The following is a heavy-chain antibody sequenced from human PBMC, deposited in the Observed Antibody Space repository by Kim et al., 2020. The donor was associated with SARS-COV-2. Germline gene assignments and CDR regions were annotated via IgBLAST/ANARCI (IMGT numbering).Heavy chain of an antibody. V-gene: IGHV3-30*07. Sequence: YSAGAKKCRYTTSTDKSKKTLYLQMNRLRAEDTAVYYCARDQLGDYYGMDVWGQGTTVTVSS. D-gene: IGHD3-16*01. CDR3: ARDQLGDYYGMDV. J-gene: IGHJ6*02.